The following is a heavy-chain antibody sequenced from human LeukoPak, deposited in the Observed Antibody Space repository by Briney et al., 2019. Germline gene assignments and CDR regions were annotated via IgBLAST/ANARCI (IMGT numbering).Heavy chain of an antibody. CDR2: IKSKSDGGTT. V-gene: IGHV3-15*01. J-gene: IGHJ4*02. Sequence: GGSLTLSCAASEFTFINAWMSWVRQAPGKGLEWVGRIKSKSDGGTTDYAAPVKGRFIISRDDSKNTLYLQMNSLKTEDTATYYCANDYRGAFDYWGQGTLVTVSS. D-gene: IGHD4-11*01. CDR1: EFTFINAW. CDR3: ANDYRGAFDY.